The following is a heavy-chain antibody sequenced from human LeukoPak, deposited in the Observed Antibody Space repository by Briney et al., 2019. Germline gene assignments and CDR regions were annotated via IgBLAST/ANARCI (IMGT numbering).Heavy chain of an antibody. J-gene: IGHJ4*02. D-gene: IGHD3-22*01. CDR1: GFTFSDYY. CDR3: AKMKSVMGYYYDSSGYYGGNYFDY. V-gene: IGHV3-11*01. Sequence: GGSLRLSCAASGFTFSDYYMSWIRQAPGKGLEWVSYISSSGSTIYYADSVKGRFTISRDNAKNSLYLQMNSLRAEDTALYYCAKMKSVMGYYYDSSGYYGGNYFDYWGQGTLVTVSS. CDR2: ISSSGSTI.